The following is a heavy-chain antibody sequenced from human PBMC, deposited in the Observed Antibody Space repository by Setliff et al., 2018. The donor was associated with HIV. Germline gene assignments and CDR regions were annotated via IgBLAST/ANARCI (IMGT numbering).Heavy chain of an antibody. CDR1: GGTFSSYA. D-gene: IGHD3-3*01. V-gene: IGHV1-8*02. Sequence: ASVKVSCKASGGTFSSYAISWVRQAPGQGLEWMGWMNPNSGNTGSADKFQGRVSMTRNTSINTAYMELSSLRSEDTAMYYCASRYYNFWSGYTDAFDIWGQGTMVTVSS. CDR2: MNPNSGNT. CDR3: ASRYYNFWSGYTDAFDI. J-gene: IGHJ3*02.